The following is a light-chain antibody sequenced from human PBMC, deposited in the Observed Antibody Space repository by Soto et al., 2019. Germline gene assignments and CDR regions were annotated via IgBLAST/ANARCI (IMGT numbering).Light chain of an antibody. J-gene: IGKJ1*01. Sequence: EIVLTQSPGTLSLSPGERATLSCRASQSVSSSYLAWYQQKPGQAPRLLIYGASSRATGIPDRFSGSGSGTDFTLTISRLEADDFAVYYFQQYDSSPVTFGQGTKVEIK. CDR1: QSVSSSY. CDR3: QQYDSSPVT. CDR2: GAS. V-gene: IGKV3-20*01.